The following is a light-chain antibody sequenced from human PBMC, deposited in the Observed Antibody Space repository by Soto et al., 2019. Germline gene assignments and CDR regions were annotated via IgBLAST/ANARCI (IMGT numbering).Light chain of an antibody. Sequence: DIQMTQSPPTLSASVGDRVTITCRASQSISTWLAWYQQKPGKAPKVLIYDASRLESGVPSRFTGSGSGTEFTLTTSSLQPADFATYYCQHYNSYSWTFGQGTKVDIK. J-gene: IGKJ1*01. CDR3: QHYNSYSWT. CDR2: DAS. CDR1: QSISTW. V-gene: IGKV1-5*01.